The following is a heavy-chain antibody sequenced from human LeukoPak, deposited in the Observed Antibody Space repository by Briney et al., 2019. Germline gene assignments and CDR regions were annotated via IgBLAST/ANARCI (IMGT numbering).Heavy chain of an antibody. CDR3: AKRGVVILVFLVGFHKEAYYFDS. D-gene: IGHD3/OR15-3a*01. CDR2: LSGSGGGT. J-gene: IGHJ4*02. CDR1: GITLSNYG. V-gene: IGHV3-23*01. Sequence: PGESLRLSCAVSGITLSNYGMSWVRQAPGKGLEWVAGLSGSGGGTNYADSVQGRFTISRDNPKNTLYLQMNSLRAEDTAVYFYAKRGVVILVFLVGFHKEAYYFDSWGQGALVTASS.